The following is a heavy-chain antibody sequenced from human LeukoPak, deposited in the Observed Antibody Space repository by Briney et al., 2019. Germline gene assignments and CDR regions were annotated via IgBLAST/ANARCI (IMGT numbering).Heavy chain of an antibody. CDR1: GGSISSYY. J-gene: IGHJ4*02. V-gene: IGHV4-59*08. Sequence: PSETLSLTCTVSGGSISSYYWSWIRQPPGKGLEWIGYFSYSGSTNYNPSLKSRVTVSVDTSKNQFSLKLSSVTAADTAVYYCARGHYDSSGYYAPNDYWGQGTLVTVSS. CDR3: ARGHYDSSGYYAPNDY. D-gene: IGHD3-22*01. CDR2: FSYSGST.